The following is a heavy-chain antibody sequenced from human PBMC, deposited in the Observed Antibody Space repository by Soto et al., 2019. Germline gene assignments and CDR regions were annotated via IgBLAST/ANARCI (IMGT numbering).Heavy chain of an antibody. CDR2: IHHTGST. V-gene: IGHV4-4*02. J-gene: IGHJ4*02. Sequence: QVQLQESGPGLVKPSGTLSLTCAVSGASIISENWWTWVRQSPGKGPEWIGEIHHTGSTTYNPSLDSRVTMAVDKSKSLLSLVLSFVTAAGTALYYCAKSWELRGFFASWGQGTLVTVSS. CDR3: AKSWELRGFFAS. D-gene: IGHD1-26*01. CDR1: GASIISENW.